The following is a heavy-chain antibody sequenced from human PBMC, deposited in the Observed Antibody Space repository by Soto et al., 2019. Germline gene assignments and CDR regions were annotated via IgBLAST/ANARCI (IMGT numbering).Heavy chain of an antibody. CDR2: MNPNSGDT. D-gene: IGHD3-3*01. CDR3: ARGHQGYYDFWSGYYYYYYYYGMDV. Sequence: GASVKVSCKASGYTFTSYDINWVRQATGQGLERLGWMNPNSGDTGYAQKFQGRVTMTRNTSISTAYMELSSLRSEDTAVYYCARGHQGYYDFWSGYYYYYYYYGMDVWGQGTTVTVSS. V-gene: IGHV1-8*01. J-gene: IGHJ6*02. CDR1: GYTFTSYD.